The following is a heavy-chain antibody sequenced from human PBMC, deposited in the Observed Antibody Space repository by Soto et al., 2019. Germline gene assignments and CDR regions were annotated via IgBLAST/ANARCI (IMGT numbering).Heavy chain of an antibody. CDR1: GFSFSYAW. V-gene: IGHV3-15*01. CDR3: ATLVGATDY. J-gene: IGHJ4*02. D-gene: IGHD1-26*01. Sequence: GGSLRLSCAASGFSFSYAWMSWVRQSPGKGLEWVGRIKSKTYGATTDYAAPVKSRFTISRDDSKNTLYLQMNTLKTDDTAVYYCATLVGATDYWGQGTLVTVSS. CDR2: IKSKTYGATT.